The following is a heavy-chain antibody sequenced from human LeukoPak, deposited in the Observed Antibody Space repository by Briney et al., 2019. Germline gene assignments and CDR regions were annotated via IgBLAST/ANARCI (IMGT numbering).Heavy chain of an antibody. CDR3: AKGPAGARLYWFDP. CDR2: INTDGSST. CDR1: GFTFSSYW. J-gene: IGHJ5*02. D-gene: IGHD1-26*01. V-gene: IGHV3-74*01. Sequence: GSLRLSCAASGFTFSSYWMHWVRQAPGKGLVWVSRINTDGSSTSYADSVKGRFTISRDNSKNTLYLQMNSLRAEDTAVYYCAKGPAGARLYWFDPWGQGTLVTVSS.